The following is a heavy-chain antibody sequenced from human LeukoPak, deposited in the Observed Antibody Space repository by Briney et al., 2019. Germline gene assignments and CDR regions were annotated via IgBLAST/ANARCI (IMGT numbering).Heavy chain of an antibody. CDR3: AREIGAGGPRWFDP. J-gene: IGHJ5*02. D-gene: IGHD4/OR15-4a*01. V-gene: IGHV1-2*02. CDR2: INPNSGGT. CDR1: GYTFTGYY. Sequence: ASVKVSCKASGYTFTGYYMHWVRQAPGQGLEWMGWINPNSGGTNYAQKFQGRVTMTRDTSISTAYMELSRLRSDDTAVYYCAREIGAGGPRWFDPWGQGTLVTVSS.